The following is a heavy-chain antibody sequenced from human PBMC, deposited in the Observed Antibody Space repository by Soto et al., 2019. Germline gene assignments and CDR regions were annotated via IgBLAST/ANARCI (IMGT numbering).Heavy chain of an antibody. D-gene: IGHD3-10*01. CDR1: GYTFTSYD. CDR3: ARGWRDHYGSVLGYGG. CDR2: MNPNSGNT. J-gene: IGHJ6*01. Sequence: ASVKVSCKASGYTFTSYDINWVRQATGQGLEWMGWMNPNSGNTGYAQKFQGRVTMTRNTSISTAYMELSSLRSEDTAVYYCARGWRDHYGSVLGYGGWGQGPKVTVSS. V-gene: IGHV1-8*01.